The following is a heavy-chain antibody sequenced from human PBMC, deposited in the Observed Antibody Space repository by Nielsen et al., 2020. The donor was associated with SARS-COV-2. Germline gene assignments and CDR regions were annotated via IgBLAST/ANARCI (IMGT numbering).Heavy chain of an antibody. D-gene: IGHD6-19*01. CDR1: GFTFSSYS. CDR2: ISSSSSYI. Sequence: GESLKISCAASGFTFSSYSMNWVRQAQGKGLEWVSSISSSSSYIYYADSVKGRFTISRDNAKNSLYMQMISLRAEDTVVYYCARDDSSGSIRMGEYAFDIWGQGTMVTVSS. J-gene: IGHJ3*02. CDR3: ARDDSSGSIRMGEYAFDI. V-gene: IGHV3-21*01.